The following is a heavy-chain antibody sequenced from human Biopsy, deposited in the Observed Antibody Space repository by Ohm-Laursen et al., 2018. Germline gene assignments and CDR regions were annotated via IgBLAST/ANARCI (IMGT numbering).Heavy chain of an antibody. D-gene: IGHD1-14*01. CDR1: GGSLSSYS. CDR3: ARDRDRRGWFDP. CDR2: IYTSGIT. V-gene: IGHV4-4*07. J-gene: IGHJ5*02. Sequence: SDTLSLTCIVSGGSLSSYSWSWIRQPAGKGLEWIGQIYTSGITNYNPSLKGRVTMSVDTSKNKFSLRVSSVTAADTAVYYCARDRDRRGWFDPWGQGTLVTVSS.